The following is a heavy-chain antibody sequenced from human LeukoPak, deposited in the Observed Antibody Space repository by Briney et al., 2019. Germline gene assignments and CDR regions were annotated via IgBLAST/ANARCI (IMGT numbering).Heavy chain of an antibody. V-gene: IGHV4-34*01. CDR2: IHYSGAT. CDR1: GGSITGYY. D-gene: IGHD3-9*01. J-gene: IGHJ4*02. CDR3: ARGNILTGYCFDF. Sequence: PSETLSLTCAVYGGSITGYYWSWIRQTPGRGLEWVGEIHYSGATSYNPSLKSRASISTDTSKNQFSLRLSSVTAADTAVYYCARGNILTGYCFDFWGQGALVTVSS.